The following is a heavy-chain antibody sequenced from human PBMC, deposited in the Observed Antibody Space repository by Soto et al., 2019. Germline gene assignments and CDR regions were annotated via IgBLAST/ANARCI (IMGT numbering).Heavy chain of an antibody. D-gene: IGHD1-26*01. J-gene: IGHJ4*02. CDR1: GFTFSNSW. CDR2: INADGTST. CDR3: AKDNGLVGGKDY. Sequence: DVQLVESGGGLVQPGGSLRLSCAASGFTFSNSWMHWVRQVSGKGLEWVSRINADGTSTSYADSVKGRFTISRDNAKNTLYLHVNSLRAEDTAVYYCAKDNGLVGGKDYWGQGTLVTVSS. V-gene: IGHV3-74*01.